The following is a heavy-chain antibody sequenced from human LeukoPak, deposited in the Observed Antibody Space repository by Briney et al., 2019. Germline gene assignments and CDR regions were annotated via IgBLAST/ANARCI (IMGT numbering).Heavy chain of an antibody. CDR1: GGSISSYY. Sequence: SETLSLTCTVSGGSISSYYWSWIRQPAGKGLEWIGRIYTSGSTNYNPSLKSRVTMSVDTSKNHFSLKLRSGTAADTAVYYCAREYCSSTSCQFNWFDTWGPGTLVTASS. CDR3: AREYCSSTSCQFNWFDT. D-gene: IGHD2-2*01. J-gene: IGHJ5*02. V-gene: IGHV4-4*07. CDR2: IYTSGST.